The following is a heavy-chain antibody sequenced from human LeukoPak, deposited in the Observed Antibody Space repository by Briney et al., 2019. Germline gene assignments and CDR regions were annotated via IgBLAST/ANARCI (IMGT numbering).Heavy chain of an antibody. CDR2: INHSGST. J-gene: IGHJ5*02. CDR3: ARVRPDYDFWSGYHSNWFDP. V-gene: IGHV4-34*01. CDR1: GGSFSGYY. Sequence: SETLSLTCAVYGGSFSGYYWSWIRQPPGKGLEWIGEINHSGSTNYNPSHKSRVTISVDTSKNQFSLKLSSVTAADTAVYYCARVRPDYDFWSGYHSNWFDPWGQGTLVTVSS. D-gene: IGHD3-3*01.